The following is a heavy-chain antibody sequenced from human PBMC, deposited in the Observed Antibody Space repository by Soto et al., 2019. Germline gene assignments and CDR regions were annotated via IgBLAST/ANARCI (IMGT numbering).Heavy chain of an antibody. J-gene: IGHJ6*02. CDR1: GYSFTSYW. Sequence: LGESLKISCKGSGYSFTSYWIGWVRQMPGKGLEWMGIIYPGDSDTRYSPSFQGQVTISADKSISTAYLQWSSLKASDTAMYYCARYTAQQLNYYYVMDVWGQGTTVTGSS. D-gene: IGHD5-18*01. CDR3: ARYTAQQLNYYYVMDV. V-gene: IGHV5-51*01. CDR2: IYPGDSDT.